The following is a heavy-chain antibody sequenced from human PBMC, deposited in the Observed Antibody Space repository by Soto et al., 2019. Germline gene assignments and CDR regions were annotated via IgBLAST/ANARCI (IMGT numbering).Heavy chain of an antibody. CDR1: GYTFTSYG. D-gene: IGHD6-25*01. V-gene: IGHV1-18*04. CDR3: TREAGWQRMVPYD. Sequence: QVQLEQSGSEVKKPGASVNVSCKAFGYTFTSYGFSWVRQVPGQGLEWLGWISAFNGDTQYAQTMKGRLTVTTETSTTSVLMELRRLTPADTAVYYCTREAGWQRMVPYDWGQGTLVTVS. J-gene: IGHJ4*02. CDR2: ISAFNGDT.